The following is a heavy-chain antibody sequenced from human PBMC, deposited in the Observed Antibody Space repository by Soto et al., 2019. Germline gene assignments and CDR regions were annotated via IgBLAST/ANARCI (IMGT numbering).Heavy chain of an antibody. J-gene: IGHJ6*02. D-gene: IGHD3-10*01. Sequence: SETLFLTCAVYGGSFSGYYWSWIRQPPGKGLEWIGEINHSGSTNYNPSLKSRVTISVDTSKNQFSLKLSSVTAADTAVYYCATFPSYGSGSYDYGMDVWGQGTTVTVSS. CDR1: GGSFSGYY. V-gene: IGHV4-34*01. CDR2: INHSGST. CDR3: ATFPSYGSGSYDYGMDV.